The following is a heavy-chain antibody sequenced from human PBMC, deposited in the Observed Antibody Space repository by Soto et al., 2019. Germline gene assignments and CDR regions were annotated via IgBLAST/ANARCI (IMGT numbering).Heavy chain of an antibody. D-gene: IGHD6-19*01. CDR2: IIPIFGTA. Sequence: ASVKVSCKASGGTFSSYAISWVRQAPGQGLEWMGGIIPIFGTANYAQKFQGRVTITAVESTSTAYMELSSLRSEDTAVYYCARSPAYSSGWYVDYWGQGTLVTVSS. V-gene: IGHV1-69*13. CDR1: GGTFSSYA. CDR3: ARSPAYSSGWYVDY. J-gene: IGHJ4*02.